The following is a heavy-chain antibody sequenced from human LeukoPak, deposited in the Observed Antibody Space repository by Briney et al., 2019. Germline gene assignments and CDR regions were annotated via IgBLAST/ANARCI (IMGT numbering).Heavy chain of an antibody. CDR3: AGLYSSSWYTKPLTRFDY. V-gene: IGHV3-48*04. Sequence: PGGSLRLSCAASGFTFSSYSMNWVRQAPGKGLEWVSYISSSSSTIYYADSVKGRFTISRDNAKNSLYLQMNSLRADDTAVYYCAGLYSSSWYTKPLTRFDYWGQGTLVTVSS. D-gene: IGHD6-13*01. CDR2: ISSSSSTI. J-gene: IGHJ4*02. CDR1: GFTFSSYS.